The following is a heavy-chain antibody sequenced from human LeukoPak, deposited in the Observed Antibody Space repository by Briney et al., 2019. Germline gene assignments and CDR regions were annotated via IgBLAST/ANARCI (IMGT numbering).Heavy chain of an antibody. J-gene: IGHJ4*02. V-gene: IGHV4-59*08. D-gene: IGHD3-22*01. CDR3: ARLSEYYYDSSGTLAVFDY. CDR1: GGSISGDY. CDR2: IYYSGST. Sequence: SENPSLNRTVAGGSISGDYCSCIRQPPRKGPQWIVYIYYSGSTNYNPSLKSRVTISVDTSKNQFSLKLSSVTAADTAVYYCARLSEYYYDSSGTLAVFDYWGQGTLVTVSS.